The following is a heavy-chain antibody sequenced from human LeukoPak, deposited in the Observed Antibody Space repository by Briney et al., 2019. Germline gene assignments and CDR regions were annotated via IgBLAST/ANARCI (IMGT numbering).Heavy chain of an antibody. CDR3: AKDHLGSGWFYFDY. CDR1: GFTFSSYA. Sequence: GGSLRLSCAASGFTFSSYAMSWVRQAPGKGLEWVSGISGSGSNTYYADSVKGRFTISRDNSKNTLYLQMNSLRAEDTAVYYCAKDHLGSGWFYFDYWGQGTLVTVSS. J-gene: IGHJ4*02. D-gene: IGHD6-19*01. V-gene: IGHV3-23*01. CDR2: ISGSGSNT.